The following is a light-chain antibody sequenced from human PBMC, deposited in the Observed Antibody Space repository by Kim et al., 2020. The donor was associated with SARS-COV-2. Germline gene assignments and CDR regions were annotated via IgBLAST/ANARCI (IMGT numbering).Light chain of an antibody. CDR3: QQYNNWPPYT. V-gene: IGKV3-15*01. CDR1: QSVSNN. Sequence: VSPGERATLPCRASQSVSNNLAWYQQKPGQAPRLLIYGASTRATDIPARFSGSGSGTEFTLTITSLQSEDFAVYYCQQYNNWPPYTFGQGTNLEI. J-gene: IGKJ2*01. CDR2: GAS.